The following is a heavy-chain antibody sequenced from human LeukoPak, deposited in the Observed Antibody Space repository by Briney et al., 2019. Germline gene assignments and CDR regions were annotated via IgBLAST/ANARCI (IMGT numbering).Heavy chain of an antibody. CDR2: IYHSGST. D-gene: IGHD4-17*01. CDR3: ARDRKDYGDNDY. J-gene: IGHJ4*02. V-gene: IGHV4-30-2*01. Sequence: SQTLSLTCAVSGGSISSGGYSWSWIRQPPGKGLEWIGYIYHSGSTYYNPSLKSRVTISVDTSKNQFSLKLSSVTAADTAVYYCARDRKDYGDNDYWGQGTLVTVSS. CDR1: GGSISSGGYS.